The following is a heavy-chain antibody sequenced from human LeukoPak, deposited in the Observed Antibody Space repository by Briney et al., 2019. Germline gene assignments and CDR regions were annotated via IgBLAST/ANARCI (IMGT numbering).Heavy chain of an antibody. CDR1: GGTFSSYA. J-gene: IGHJ6*03. Sequence: SVKVSCKASGGTFSSYAISWVRQAPGQGLEWMGGIIPIFGTANYAQKFQGRVTITADESTSTAYMELSSLRSEDTAVYYCARSDLGPYYYYYYMDVWGKGTTVTVSS. D-gene: IGHD3-16*01. CDR2: IIPIFGTA. CDR3: ARSDLGPYYYYYYMDV. V-gene: IGHV1-69*13.